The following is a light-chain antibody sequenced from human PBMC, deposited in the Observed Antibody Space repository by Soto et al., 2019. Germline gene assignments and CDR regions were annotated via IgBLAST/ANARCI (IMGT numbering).Light chain of an antibody. V-gene: IGKV3-20*01. CDR2: GAS. CDR3: QQYGGSPIT. CDR1: QSVSRR. Sequence: EGVLPQSLCTLSLSPGGRATLSGRASQSVSRRLAWYQQRPGQSPRLLISGASMRASGVPVRFIGSGSGTDFTLTITRLEPEDFAVYYCQQYGGSPITFGLGTRLEIK. J-gene: IGKJ5*01.